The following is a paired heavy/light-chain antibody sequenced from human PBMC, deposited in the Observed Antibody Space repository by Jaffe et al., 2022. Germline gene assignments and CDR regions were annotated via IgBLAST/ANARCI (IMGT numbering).Heavy chain of an antibody. Sequence: QVQLVQSGAEVKKSGASVKVSCKASGYTFTGYYMHWVRQAPGQGLEWMGRINPNNGGTNYAQKFQGRVTMTRDTSISTAYLELSSLRSDDTAVYYCTRGSEGGGSSWIDYWGQGTLVTVSS. CDR2: INPNNGGT. CDR1: GYTFTGYY. J-gene: IGHJ4*02. D-gene: IGHD2-15*01. V-gene: IGHV1-2*06. CDR3: TRGSEGGGSSWIDY.
Light chain of an antibody. Sequence: SYELTQPPSVSVSPGQTASITCSGDKLGNKYASWYQQKPGQSPVLVIYQDSKRPSGIPERFSGSNSGNTATLTISGTQAMDEADYYCQAWDSSTVVFGGGTKLTVL. CDR1: KLGNKY. CDR3: QAWDSSTVV. CDR2: QDS. J-gene: IGLJ2*01. V-gene: IGLV3-1*01.